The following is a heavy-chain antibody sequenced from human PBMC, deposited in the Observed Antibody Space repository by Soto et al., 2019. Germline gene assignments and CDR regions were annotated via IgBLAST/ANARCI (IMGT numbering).Heavy chain of an antibody. CDR1: GGTFSSYA. Sequence: SVKVSCKASGGTFSSYAISWVRQAPGQGLEWMGGIIPIFGTANYAQKFQGRVTITADESTSTAYMELSSLRSEDTAVYYCARVAVTTSWWFDPWGQGTLVTVSS. D-gene: IGHD4-17*01. CDR2: IIPIFGTA. V-gene: IGHV1-69*13. J-gene: IGHJ5*02. CDR3: ARVAVTTSWWFDP.